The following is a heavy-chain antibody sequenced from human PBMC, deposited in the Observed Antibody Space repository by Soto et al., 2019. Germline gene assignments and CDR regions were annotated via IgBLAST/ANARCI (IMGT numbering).Heavy chain of an antibody. CDR2: IYYSGST. V-gene: IGHV4-59*01. J-gene: IGHJ5*02. D-gene: IGHD1-26*01. CDR3: ARSSSGSYLGWFDP. CDR1: GGSISRYY. Sequence: PSETLSLTCTVSGGSISRYYWSWIRQPPGKGLEWIGYIYYSGSTNYNPSLKSRVTISVDTSKNQFSLKLSSVTAADTAVYYCARSSSGSYLGWFDPWGQGTLVT.